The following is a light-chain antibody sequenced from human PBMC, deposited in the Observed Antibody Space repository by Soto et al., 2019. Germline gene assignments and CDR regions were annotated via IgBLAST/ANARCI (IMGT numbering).Light chain of an antibody. CDR2: KAS. J-gene: IGKJ1*01. CDR1: QSIYSW. Sequence: DIPMTQSHSTLSASLSERVTIXCRASQSIYSWLAWYQQKPGKAPKLLIYKASSLESGVPSRFSGSGSGTEFTLTISSLQPDDFATYYCQQYNTYLTFGQGTKVDIK. CDR3: QQYNTYLT. V-gene: IGKV1-5*03.